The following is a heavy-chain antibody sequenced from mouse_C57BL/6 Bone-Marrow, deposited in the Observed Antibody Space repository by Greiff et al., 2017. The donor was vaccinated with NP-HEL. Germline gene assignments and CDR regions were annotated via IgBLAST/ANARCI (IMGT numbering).Heavy chain of an antibody. CDR3: ARSTTVEGDY. Sequence: QVQLQQSGAELVRPGTSVKLSCKASGYTFTSYWMHWVKQRPGQGLEWIGVIDPSDSYTNYNQKFKGKATLTVDTSSSTAYMQLSSLTSEDSAVYYCARSTTVEGDYWGQGTTLTVSS. CDR1: GYTFTSYW. V-gene: IGHV1-59*01. CDR2: IDPSDSYT. J-gene: IGHJ2*01. D-gene: IGHD1-1*01.